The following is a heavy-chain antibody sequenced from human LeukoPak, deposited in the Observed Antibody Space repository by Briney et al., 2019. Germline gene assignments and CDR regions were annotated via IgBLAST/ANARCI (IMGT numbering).Heavy chain of an antibody. CDR3: TRISLGQGLDS. CDR1: GFIYTNWW. Sequence: GGSLRLSCAASGFIYTNWWMNWVRQAPGKGLEWVANINTDGTGKYYADSVKGRFTVSRDNTKNSLYLEMASLKAEDTAVYYCTRISLGQGLDSWGQGILVTVSS. CDR2: INTDGTGK. J-gene: IGHJ4*02. V-gene: IGHV3-7*01.